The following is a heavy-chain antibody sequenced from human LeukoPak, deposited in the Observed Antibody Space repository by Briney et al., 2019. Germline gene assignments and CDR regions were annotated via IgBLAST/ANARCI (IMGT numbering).Heavy chain of an antibody. Sequence: GGSLRLSCAASGFTFSNYWMHWVRQAPGKGLVWVSRINTDGSTTNYADSVKGRFTISRDNAKNTLYLQMNSLRDEDTAVYYCARGTTAIRNALDIWGQGTMVTVSS. CDR1: GFTFSNYW. D-gene: IGHD1-7*01. J-gene: IGHJ3*02. CDR2: INTDGSTT. V-gene: IGHV3-74*01. CDR3: ARGTTAIRNALDI.